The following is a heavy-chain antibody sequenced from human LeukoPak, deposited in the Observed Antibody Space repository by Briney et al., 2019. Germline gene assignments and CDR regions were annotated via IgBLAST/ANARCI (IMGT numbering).Heavy chain of an antibody. CDR1: GGSFSGYY. CDR2: IYTSGST. V-gene: IGHV4-4*07. Sequence: SETLSLTCAVYGGSFSGYYWSWIRQPAGKGLEWIGRIYTSGSTNYNPSLKSRVSISVDTSKKQLSLKLSSVTAADTAVYYCARETWSCSSASCSTTSDAFDIWGQGTMVTVSS. CDR3: ARETWSCSSASCSTTSDAFDI. D-gene: IGHD2-2*01. J-gene: IGHJ3*02.